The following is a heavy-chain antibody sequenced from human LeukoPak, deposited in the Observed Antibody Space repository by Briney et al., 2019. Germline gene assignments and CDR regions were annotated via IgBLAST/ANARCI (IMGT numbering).Heavy chain of an antibody. CDR3: ARDPYCSSTSCLYYGMDV. J-gene: IGHJ6*02. CDR2: ISSSSSTI. Sequence: GGSLRLSCAASGFTFSSYSMNWVRQAPGKGLEWVSYISSSSSTIYYADSVKSRFTISRDNAKNSLYLQMNSLRDEDTAVYYCARDPYCSSTSCLYYGMDVWGQGTTVTVSS. D-gene: IGHD2-2*01. CDR1: GFTFSSYS. V-gene: IGHV3-48*02.